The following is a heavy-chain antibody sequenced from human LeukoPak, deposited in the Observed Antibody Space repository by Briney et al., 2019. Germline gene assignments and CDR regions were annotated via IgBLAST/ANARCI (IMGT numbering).Heavy chain of an antibody. V-gene: IGHV3-23*01. CDR3: AKYIVVVPAAIKRGYFDY. J-gene: IGHJ4*02. CDR1: GFTFSSYA. CDR2: ISGSGGST. D-gene: IGHD2-2*02. Sequence: GGSLRLSCAASGFTFSSYAMSWVRQAPGKGLEWVSAISGSGGSTYYADSVKGRFTTSRDNSKNTLYLQMNSLRAEDTAVYYCAKYIVVVPAAIKRGYFDYWGQGTLVTVSS.